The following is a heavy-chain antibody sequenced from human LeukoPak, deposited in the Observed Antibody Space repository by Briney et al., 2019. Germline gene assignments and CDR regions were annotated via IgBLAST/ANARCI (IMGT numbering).Heavy chain of an antibody. V-gene: IGHV3-30*02. J-gene: IGHJ4*02. D-gene: IGHD2-2*01. Sequence: QTGGSLRLSCAASGFTFSSHGMHWVRQAPGKGLEWVAFIWSDGSNKYYADSVKGRFSISRDNFKNTVYLHMNSLRGEDTAVYFCAKDLQILRYCTRSSCSAFDFWGQGTLVTVSS. CDR2: IWSDGSNK. CDR3: AKDLQILRYCTRSSCSAFDF. CDR1: GFTFSSHG.